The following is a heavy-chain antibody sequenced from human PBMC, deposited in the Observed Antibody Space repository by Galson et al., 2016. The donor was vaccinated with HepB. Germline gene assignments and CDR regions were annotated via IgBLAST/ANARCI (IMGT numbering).Heavy chain of an antibody. CDR2: ISSSSSTV. CDR1: GFTFGSYS. D-gene: IGHD5-18*01. CDR3: GRAQWIPARRAAYFDY. J-gene: IGHJ4*02. V-gene: IGHV3-48*04. Sequence: LRLSCAASGFTFGSYSMNWVRQAPGKGLEWVSYISSSSSTVYYADSVKGRFTISRDNARNSLFLQMDSLRPDDTAVYYCGRAQWIPARRAAYFDYWGQGILVTVSS.